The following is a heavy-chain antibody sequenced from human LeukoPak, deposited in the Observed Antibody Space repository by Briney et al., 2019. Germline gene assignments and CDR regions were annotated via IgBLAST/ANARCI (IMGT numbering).Heavy chain of an antibody. CDR1: GYTLTELS. D-gene: IGHD6-19*01. Sequence: ASVKVSCKVSGYTLTELSMHWVRQAPGKGLEWMGGFDPEDGETIYAQKFQGRVTMTEDTSTDTAYMELSSLRSGDTAVYYCATVPVAVAGSYYFDYWGQGTLVTVSS. CDR2: FDPEDGET. J-gene: IGHJ4*02. CDR3: ATVPVAVAGSYYFDY. V-gene: IGHV1-24*01.